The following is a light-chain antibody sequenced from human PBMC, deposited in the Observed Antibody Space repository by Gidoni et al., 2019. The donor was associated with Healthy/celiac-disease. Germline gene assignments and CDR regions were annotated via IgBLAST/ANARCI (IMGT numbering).Light chain of an antibody. CDR3: QQLNSYPPYT. CDR1: QGISSY. CDR2: AAS. V-gene: IGKV1-9*01. J-gene: IGKJ2*01. Sequence: DIQLTQSPSFLSASVGDRVTITCRASQGISSYLAWYQQKPGKAPKLLIYAASTLQSGVPSRFSGSGSGTEFTITISSLQPEDFATYYCQQLNSYPPYTFXQXTKLEIK.